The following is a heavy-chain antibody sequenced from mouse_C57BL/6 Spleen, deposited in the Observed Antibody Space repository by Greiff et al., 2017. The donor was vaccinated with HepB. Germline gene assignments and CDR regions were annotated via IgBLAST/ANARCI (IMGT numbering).Heavy chain of an antibody. D-gene: IGHD1-1*01. J-gene: IGHJ3*01. CDR3: ARVDYYGSSLAWFAY. CDR1: GYSITSGYY. V-gene: IGHV3-6*01. CDR2: ISYDGSN. Sequence: EVQLQESGPGLVKPSQSLSLTCSVTGYSITSGYYWNWIRQFPGNKLEWMGYISYDGSNNYNPSLKNRITITRDTSKNQFFLKLNSVTTEDTATYYCARVDYYGSSLAWFAYWGQGTLVTVSA.